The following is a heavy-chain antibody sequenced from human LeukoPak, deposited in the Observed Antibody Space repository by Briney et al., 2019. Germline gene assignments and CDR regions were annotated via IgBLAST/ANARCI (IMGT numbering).Heavy chain of an antibody. CDR3: AADVPENGAQIDY. J-gene: IGHJ4*02. CDR1: GFTFNSSW. CDR2: VSSGGST. V-gene: IGHV3-15*01. D-gene: IGHD2-8*01. Sequence: SLRLSCEAYGFTFNSSWMNWVRRAPGKGLEWVALVSSGGSTDYAATAKGRFSISRDDSRNTVTLQMNSLTTEDKAVFYCAADVPENGAQIDYWGRGTRVTVSS.